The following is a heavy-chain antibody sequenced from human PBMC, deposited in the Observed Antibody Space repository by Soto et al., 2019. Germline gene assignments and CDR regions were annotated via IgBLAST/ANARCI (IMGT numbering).Heavy chain of an antibody. CDR2: ISWDGYGT. CDR3: AKDPSNYEYYFDY. Sequence: PGESLRLSCAASGFTFDDYTMHWVRQAPGKGLEWVSLISWDGYGTYYADSVRGRFTISRDNSKNSLYLQMNSLRTEDTALYYCAKDPSNYEYYFDYWGQGTLVTVSS. CDR1: GFTFDDYT. J-gene: IGHJ4*02. V-gene: IGHV3-43*01. D-gene: IGHD4-4*01.